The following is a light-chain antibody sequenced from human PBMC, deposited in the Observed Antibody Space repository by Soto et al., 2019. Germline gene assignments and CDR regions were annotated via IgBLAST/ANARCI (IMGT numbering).Light chain of an antibody. Sequence: AIQLTQSPSSLSASVGDRVTITCRASQGISSALAWYQHKSGKPPKALIYDASSRESGVPSRFSGTGSGTEFARTVSSLQTADFATYYCQQFNSYPLIFGGGAQVAS. CDR1: QGISSA. V-gene: IGKV1-13*02. J-gene: IGKJ4*01. CDR2: DAS. CDR3: QQFNSYPLI.